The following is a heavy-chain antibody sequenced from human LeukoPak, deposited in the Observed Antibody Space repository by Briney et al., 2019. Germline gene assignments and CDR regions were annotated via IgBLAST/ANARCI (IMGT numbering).Heavy chain of an antibody. Sequence: QPGGSLRLSCAASGFTIGTYAMTWVRQAPGKGREFVSVIVIVGTYYADSVKGRFTISRDNFRNTLYLQMNRLRAEDTAVYYCAKNLDAAGSYFPDEWGQGTLVTVSS. CDR3: AKNLDAAGSYFPDE. V-gene: IGHV3-23*01. CDR2: IVIVGT. J-gene: IGHJ4*02. CDR1: GFTIGTYA. D-gene: IGHD3-10*01.